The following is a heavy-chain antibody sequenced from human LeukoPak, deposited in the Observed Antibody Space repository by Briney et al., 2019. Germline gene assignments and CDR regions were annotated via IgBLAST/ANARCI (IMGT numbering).Heavy chain of an antibody. Sequence: NPSETLSLTCAVSGGSISSGGYSWSWIRQPPGKGLEWIGYIYHSGSTYYNPSLKSRVTISVDRSKNQFSLKLSSVTAADTAVYYCARDLKRLDSRSIAARPPTEDYWGQGTLVTVSS. J-gene: IGHJ4*02. V-gene: IGHV4-30-2*01. CDR2: IYHSGST. CDR1: GGSISSGGYS. CDR3: ARDLKRLDSRSIAARPPTEDY. D-gene: IGHD6-6*01.